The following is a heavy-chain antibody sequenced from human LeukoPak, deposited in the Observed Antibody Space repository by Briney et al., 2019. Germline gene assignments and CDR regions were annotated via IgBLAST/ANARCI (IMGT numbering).Heavy chain of an antibody. J-gene: IGHJ3*02. CDR2: MYPSGST. Sequence: SQTLSLTCTVSGGSINSGSYYWTWIRQPAGKGLEWIGHMYPSGSTNYNPSLKSRVTTSKDTSKNQVSLKLMSVTAADSAVYYCARAAPSLSYDFLTGYGRIDAFDMWGQGTTVTVSA. V-gene: IGHV4-61*09. CDR3: ARAAPSLSYDFLTGYGRIDAFDM. CDR1: GGSINSGSYY. D-gene: IGHD3-9*01.